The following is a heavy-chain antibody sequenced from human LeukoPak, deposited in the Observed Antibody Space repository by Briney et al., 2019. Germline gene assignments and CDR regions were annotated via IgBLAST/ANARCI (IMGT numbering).Heavy chain of an antibody. CDR1: GYTFTSYG. CDR3: ARAYYYDPRSLLARSDAFDI. V-gene: IGHV1-18*01. CDR2: ISAYNGNT. Sequence: ASVKVSCKASGYTFTSYGISWVRQAPGQGLEWMGWISAYNGNTNYAQKLQGRVTMTTDTSTSTAYVELRSLRSDDTAVYYCARAYYYDPRSLLARSDAFDIWGQGTMVTVSS. J-gene: IGHJ3*02. D-gene: IGHD3-22*01.